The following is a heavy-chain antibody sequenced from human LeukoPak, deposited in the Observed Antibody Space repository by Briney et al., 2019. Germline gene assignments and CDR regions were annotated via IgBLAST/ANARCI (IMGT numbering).Heavy chain of an antibody. Sequence: ASVKVSCRTSDYTFTNYYMHWVRQAPGQGLEWMGRINPNTGGTSYAQKFQGRVTMTRDTSTSTVYMELSSLRSEDTAVYYCAREAPIDYDILTGYSMSNWFDPWGQGTLVTVSS. D-gene: IGHD3-9*01. CDR3: AREAPIDYDILTGYSMSNWFDP. J-gene: IGHJ5*02. CDR2: INPNTGGT. V-gene: IGHV1-46*01. CDR1: DYTFTNYY.